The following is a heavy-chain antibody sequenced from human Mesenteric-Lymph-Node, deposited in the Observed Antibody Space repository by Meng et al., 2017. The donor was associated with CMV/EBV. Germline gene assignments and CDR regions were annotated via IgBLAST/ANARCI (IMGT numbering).Heavy chain of an antibody. CDR3: ARRGNYDSDYSEY. J-gene: IGHJ4*02. V-gene: IGHV4-39*01. Sequence: QLRLQGAGQGMVNPWDTLSLCSIGSGDCISNSSYYWTWIRQPPGKGLEWIGGVHHSGTTYYNPSLKGRFTISVDTSANLFSLRLTTVTAADTATYYCARRGNYDSDYSEYWGQGTLVTVSS. D-gene: IGHD3-22*01. CDR2: VHHSGTT. CDR1: GDCISNSSYY.